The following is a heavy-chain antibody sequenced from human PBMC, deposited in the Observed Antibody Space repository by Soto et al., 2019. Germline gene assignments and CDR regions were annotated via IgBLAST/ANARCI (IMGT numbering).Heavy chain of an antibody. J-gene: IGHJ3*02. Sequence: GGSLRLSCVASGFTFSSYSMNWVRQAPGKGLEWVSSISSSSSYIYYADSVKGRFTISRDNAKNSLYLQMNSLRAEDTAVYYCARDLEQWLAGDAFDIWGQGTMVTVSS. CDR1: GFTFSSYS. CDR3: ARDLEQWLAGDAFDI. V-gene: IGHV3-21*01. D-gene: IGHD6-19*01. CDR2: ISSSSSYI.